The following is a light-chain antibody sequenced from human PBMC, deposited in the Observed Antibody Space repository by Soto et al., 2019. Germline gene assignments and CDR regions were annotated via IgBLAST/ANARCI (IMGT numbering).Light chain of an antibody. CDR1: QNIERW. CDR3: QQYDSYSWT. CDR2: DVS. J-gene: IGKJ1*01. Sequence: DIQMTQSPSTLSASVGDRVTITCRASQNIERWLAWYQQKPGKAPKLLIYDVSSLESGVPSRFSGSGSGTEFILNISSLQPDDFATYYCQQYDSYSWTFDQGTKGDIK. V-gene: IGKV1-5*01.